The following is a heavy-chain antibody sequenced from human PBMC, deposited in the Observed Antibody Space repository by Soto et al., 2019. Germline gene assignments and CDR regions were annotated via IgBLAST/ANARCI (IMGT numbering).Heavy chain of an antibody. Sequence: VGSLRLSCVVSGFTFSNVWMSWVRQAPGKGLEWVGRIKSKTDGGTTNYAAPVKGRFTISRDDSKNTLYLQMNSLKTEDTAVYFCSTAPISLWGQGTLVTVSS. CDR1: GFTFSNVW. V-gene: IGHV3-15*01. CDR2: IKSKTDGGTT. J-gene: IGHJ4*02. CDR3: STAPISL.